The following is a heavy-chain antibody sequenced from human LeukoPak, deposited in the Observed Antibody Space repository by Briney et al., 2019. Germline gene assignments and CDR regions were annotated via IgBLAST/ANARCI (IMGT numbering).Heavy chain of an antibody. V-gene: IGHV3-33*08. J-gene: IGHJ4*02. CDR1: GFTFSTYA. D-gene: IGHD3-22*01. Sequence: GGSLRLSCAASGFTFSTYAMNWVRQAPGKGLEWVAVIWYDGSNKYYADSVKGRFTISRDNSKNTLYLQMNSLRAEDTAVYYCARDLYSETSSGDDYWGQGTLVTVSS. CDR2: IWYDGSNK. CDR3: ARDLYSETSSGDDY.